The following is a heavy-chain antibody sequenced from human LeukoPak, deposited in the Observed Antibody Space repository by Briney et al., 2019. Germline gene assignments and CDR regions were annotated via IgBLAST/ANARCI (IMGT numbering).Heavy chain of an antibody. CDR1: GGSFSGYY. D-gene: IGHD5-18*01. Sequence: PSETLSLTCAVYGGSFSGYYWSWIRQPPGKGLEWIGEINHSGSTNYNPSLKSRVTISVDTSKNQFSLKLSSVTAADTAVYYCARRLRGYSYGSVFDYWGQGTLVTVSS. V-gene: IGHV4-34*01. CDR3: ARRLRGYSYGSVFDY. J-gene: IGHJ4*02. CDR2: INHSGST.